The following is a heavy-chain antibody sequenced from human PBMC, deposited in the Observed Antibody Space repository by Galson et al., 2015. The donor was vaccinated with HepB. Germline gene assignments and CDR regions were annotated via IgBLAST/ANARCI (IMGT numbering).Heavy chain of an antibody. V-gene: IGHV3-13*04. CDR2: IGTAGDT. CDR3: ARDKGYCSGGSCYLAAFDI. J-gene: IGHJ3*02. D-gene: IGHD2-15*01. CDR1: GFTFSSYD. Sequence: SLRLSCAASGFTFSSYDMHWVRQATGKGLEWVSAIGTAGDTYYPGSVKGRFTISRENAKNSLYLQMNSLRAGDTAVYYCARDKGYCSGGSCYLAAFDIWGQGTMVTVSS.